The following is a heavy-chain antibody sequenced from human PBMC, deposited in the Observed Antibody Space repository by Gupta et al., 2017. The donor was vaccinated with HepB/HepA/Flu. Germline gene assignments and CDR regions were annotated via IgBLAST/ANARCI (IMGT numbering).Heavy chain of an antibody. J-gene: IGHJ6*02. CDR2: MNKDGSEK. CDR1: GFTLSNPW. CDR3: ARDGDALDV. Sequence: EVQLVESGGGLVQPGGSLRLSCVASGFTLSNPWMSWARQAPGKGLEWVADMNKDGSEKYYVDSVEGRFTISRDSAKNSLFLQMSSLRAEDTAVYYCARDGDALDVWSQGTTVTVSS. V-gene: IGHV3-7*01. D-gene: IGHD3-3*01.